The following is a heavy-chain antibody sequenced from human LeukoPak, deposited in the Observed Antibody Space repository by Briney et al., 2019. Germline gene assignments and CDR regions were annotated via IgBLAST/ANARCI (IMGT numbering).Heavy chain of an antibody. D-gene: IGHD3-9*01. CDR1: GGSFSGYY. Sequence: SEALSLTCAVYGGSFSGYYWSWIRQPPGKGLEWIGEINHSGSTNYNPSLKSRVTISVDTSKNQFSLKLSSVTAADTAVYYCARLTDWFDPWGQGTLVTVSS. CDR2: INHSGST. V-gene: IGHV4-34*01. J-gene: IGHJ5*02. CDR3: ARLTDWFDP.